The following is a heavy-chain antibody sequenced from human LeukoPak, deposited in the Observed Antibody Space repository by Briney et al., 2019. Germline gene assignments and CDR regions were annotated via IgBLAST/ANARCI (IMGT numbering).Heavy chain of an antibody. CDR1: GGSISSYY. Sequence: SETLSLTCTVSGGSISSYYWSWIRQPPGKGLEWIGYIYYSGSTNYNPSLKSRVTISVDTSKNQFSLKLSSVTAADTAVYYCARVGTPDYYYYYMDVWGKGTTVTVSS. J-gene: IGHJ6*03. V-gene: IGHV4-59*12. CDR2: IYYSGST. D-gene: IGHD1-1*01. CDR3: ARVGTPDYYYYYMDV.